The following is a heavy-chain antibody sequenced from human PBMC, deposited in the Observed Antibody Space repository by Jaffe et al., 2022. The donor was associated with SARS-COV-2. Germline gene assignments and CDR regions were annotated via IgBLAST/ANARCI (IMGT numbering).Heavy chain of an antibody. CDR1: GFTFSDYY. CDR2: ISSSSSYT. Sequence: QVQLVESGGGLVKPGGSLRLSCAASGFTFSDYYMSWIRQAPGKGLEWVSYISSSSSYTNYADSVKGRFTISRDNAKNSLYLQMNSLRAEDTAVYYCARTERSVDSSSWLGAFDIWGQGTMVTVSS. CDR3: ARTERSVDSSSWLGAFDI. J-gene: IGHJ3*02. D-gene: IGHD6-13*01. V-gene: IGHV3-11*06.